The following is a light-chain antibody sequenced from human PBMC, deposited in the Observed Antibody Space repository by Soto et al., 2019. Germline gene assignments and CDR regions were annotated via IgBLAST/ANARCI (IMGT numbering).Light chain of an antibody. Sequence: DIQMTQSPSSLSASVGDRVTITCRASQSISTYVNWYQQKVGKAPKLLIYAASSLQRGVPSRFSGSGSGTDFARTISSLQPEDFATDYCQQSFSTPRTFGQGTKLESK. J-gene: IGKJ2*02. CDR1: QSISTY. CDR3: QQSFSTPRT. CDR2: AAS. V-gene: IGKV1-39*01.